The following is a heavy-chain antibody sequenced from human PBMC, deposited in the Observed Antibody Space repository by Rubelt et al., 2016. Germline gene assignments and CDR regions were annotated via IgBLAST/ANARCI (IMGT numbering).Heavy chain of an antibody. J-gene: IGHJ4*02. CDR1: GFTFSSYA. V-gene: IGHV3-23*01. D-gene: IGHD3-22*01. Sequence: EVQLLESGGGLVQPGGSLRLSCAASGFTFSSYAMSWVRQAPGKGLEWVSAISGSGGSTYYADSVKGRFTISRDNSKNTLYLQMSSLRAEDTAVYYCARDADSSGVNLSYFDYWGQGTLVTVSS. CDR2: ISGSGGST. CDR3: ARDADSSGVNLSYFDY.